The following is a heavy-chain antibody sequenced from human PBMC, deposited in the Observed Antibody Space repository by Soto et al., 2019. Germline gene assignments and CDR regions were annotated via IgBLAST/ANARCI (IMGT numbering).Heavy chain of an antibody. CDR3: ARGGAWGYCSSTSCYAFDI. V-gene: IGHV4-34*01. D-gene: IGHD2-2*01. CDR1: GGSFSGYY. J-gene: IGHJ3*02. Sequence: SETLSLTCAVYGGSFSGYYWSWIRQPPGKGLEWIGEINHRGSTNYNPSLKSRITISVDTSKNQFSLKLSSVTAADTAVYYCARGGAWGYCSSTSCYAFDIWGQGTMVTVSS. CDR2: INHRGST.